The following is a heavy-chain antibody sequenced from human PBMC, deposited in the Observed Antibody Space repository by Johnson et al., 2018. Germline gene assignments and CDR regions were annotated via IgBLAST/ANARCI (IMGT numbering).Heavy chain of an antibody. Sequence: QVQLQESGPGLVKXSETXSLXCTVSGGSISSSSHYWGWIRQPPGKGLEWIGSINYTGRTYHNPSLKSRVTIPADTSKNQFTLKLSSVTAADTAVYYGAIVGAARDRYYYYHMDVWVKGTTVTVSS. V-gene: IGHV4-39*07. CDR1: GGSISSSSHY. CDR2: INYTGRT. CDR3: AIVGAARDRYYYYHMDV. D-gene: IGHD6-6*01. J-gene: IGHJ6*03.